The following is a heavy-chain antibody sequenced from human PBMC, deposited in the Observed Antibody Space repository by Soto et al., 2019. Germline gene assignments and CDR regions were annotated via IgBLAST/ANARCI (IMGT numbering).Heavy chain of an antibody. V-gene: IGHV4-39*01. Sequence: SETLSLTCTVSGGSISSSSYYWVWIRQPPGKGLEWIGSIYYSGSTYYNPSLKSRVTISVDTSKNQFSLKLSSVTAADTAVYYCARLVVVPATENYYYYYGMDVWGQGTTVTVSS. D-gene: IGHD2-2*01. CDR1: GGSISSSSYY. CDR3: ARLVVVPATENYYYYYGMDV. CDR2: IYYSGST. J-gene: IGHJ6*02.